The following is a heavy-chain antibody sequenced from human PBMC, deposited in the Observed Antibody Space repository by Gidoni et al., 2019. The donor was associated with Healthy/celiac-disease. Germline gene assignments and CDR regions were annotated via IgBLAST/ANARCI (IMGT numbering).Heavy chain of an antibody. CDR2: IYYSGST. V-gene: IGHV4-59*08. Sequence: QVQLQESGPGLVKPSETLSLTCTVSGGSISSYYWRWIRQPPGKGLEWIGYIYYSGSTNYNPSLKSRVTISVDTSKNQFSLKLSSVTAADTAVYYCARGPWGGNRIAARGWWYFDLWGRGTLVTVSS. J-gene: IGHJ2*01. D-gene: IGHD6-6*01. CDR1: GGSISSYY. CDR3: ARGPWGGNRIAARGWWYFDL.